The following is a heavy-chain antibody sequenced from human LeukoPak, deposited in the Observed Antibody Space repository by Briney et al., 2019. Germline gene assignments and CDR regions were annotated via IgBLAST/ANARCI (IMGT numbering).Heavy chain of an antibody. J-gene: IGHJ3*02. CDR1: GGSFSGYY. V-gene: IGHV4-34*01. D-gene: IGHD1-14*01. Sequence: SETLSLTCAVYGGSFSGYYWSWIRQPPGKGLEWIGSIYYSGSTYYNPSLKSRVTISVDTSKNQFSLKLSSVTAADTAVYYCASTNRPGGDAFDIWGQGTMVTVSS. CDR2: IYYSGST. CDR3: ASTNRPGGDAFDI.